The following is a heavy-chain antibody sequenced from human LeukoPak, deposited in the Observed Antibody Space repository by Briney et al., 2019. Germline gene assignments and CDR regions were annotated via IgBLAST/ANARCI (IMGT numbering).Heavy chain of an antibody. CDR2: INHSGST. CDR3: ARVSGYSGNWFDP. Sequence: PSETLSLTCAVYGGSFSGYYWSWIRKPPGKGLEWIGEINHSGSTNYNPSLKSRVTISVDTSKNQFSLKLSSVTATDTAVYYCARVSGYSGNWFDPWGQGTLVTVSS. V-gene: IGHV4-34*01. CDR1: GGSFSGYY. J-gene: IGHJ5*02. D-gene: IGHD1-26*01.